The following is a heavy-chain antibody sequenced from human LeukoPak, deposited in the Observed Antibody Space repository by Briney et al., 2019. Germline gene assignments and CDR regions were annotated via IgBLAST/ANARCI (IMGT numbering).Heavy chain of an antibody. J-gene: IGHJ4*02. CDR3: ARTASSCSGGSCSYDY. D-gene: IGHD2-15*01. CDR1: GFTFSSYA. Sequence: GRSLRLSCAASGFTFSSYAMHWVRQAPGKGLEWVSVISYDGSNKYYADSVKGRFTISRDNSKNTLYLQMNSLRAEDTAVYYCARTASSCSGGSCSYDYWGQGTLVTVSS. CDR2: ISYDGSNK. V-gene: IGHV3-30*04.